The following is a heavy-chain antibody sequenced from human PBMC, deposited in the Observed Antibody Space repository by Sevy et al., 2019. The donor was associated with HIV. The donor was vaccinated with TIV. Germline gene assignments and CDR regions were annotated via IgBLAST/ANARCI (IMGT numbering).Heavy chain of an antibody. J-gene: IGHJ4*02. CDR2: INQDGSQK. CDR3: ARAGPLGDLDHFDR. Sequence: GGSLRLSCATSEFTFSRYSMTWVRQAPGKGLEWVVYINQDGSQKSYVDSVKGRFTISRDNSKNSLFLQMNSLRAEDTAVYYCARAGPLGDLDHFDRWGQGTLVTVSS. CDR1: EFTFSRYS. V-gene: IGHV3-7*03. D-gene: IGHD2-21*01.